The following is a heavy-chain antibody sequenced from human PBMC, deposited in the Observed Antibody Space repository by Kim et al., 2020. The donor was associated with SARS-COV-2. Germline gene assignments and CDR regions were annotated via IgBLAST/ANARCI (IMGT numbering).Heavy chain of an antibody. CDR3: ARQNGPHVFYI. J-gene: IGHJ3*02. Sequence: SYTPSLKSRVTISVETSKNQFSLKLSSVTAADTAVYYCARQNGPHVFYIWGQGTMVTVSS. V-gene: IGHV4-39*01. D-gene: IGHD2-8*01.